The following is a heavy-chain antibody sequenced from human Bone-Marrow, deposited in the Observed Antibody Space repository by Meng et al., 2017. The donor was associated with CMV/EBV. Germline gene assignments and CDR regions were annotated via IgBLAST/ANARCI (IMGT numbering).Heavy chain of an antibody. V-gene: IGHV1-69*05. CDR3: ARAAAGLNFDY. D-gene: IGHD6-13*01. CDR2: IIPLFGTP. CDR1: GGTFTTSA. J-gene: IGHJ4*02. Sequence: SVKVSCKASGGTFTTSAIVWVRQAPGQGLEWMGGIIPLFGTPNYALKFQGRVTMTTDTSTSTAYMELRSLRSDDTAVYYCARAAAGLNFDYWGQGTLITVSS.